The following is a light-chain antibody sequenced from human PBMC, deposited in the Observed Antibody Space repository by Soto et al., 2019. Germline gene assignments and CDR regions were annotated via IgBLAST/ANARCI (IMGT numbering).Light chain of an antibody. Sequence: VLTQPPSASGTPGQRVTISCSGSSSNIGSNTVNWYQQLPGTAPKLLIYSNNQRPSGVPDRFSGSKSGTSASLAISGLQSEDEADYYCAAWDDSLIGVFGGGTKLTVL. V-gene: IGLV1-44*01. CDR3: AAWDDSLIGV. CDR2: SNN. J-gene: IGLJ2*01. CDR1: SSNIGSNT.